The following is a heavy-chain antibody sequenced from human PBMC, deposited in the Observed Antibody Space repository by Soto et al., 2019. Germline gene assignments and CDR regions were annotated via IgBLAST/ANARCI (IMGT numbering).Heavy chain of an antibody. CDR1: GYTFTGYY. J-gene: IGHJ5*02. V-gene: IGHV1-3*01. D-gene: IGHD2-2*02. Sequence: ASVKVSCKASGYTFTGYYMHWVRQAPGQRLEWMGWINAGNGNTKYSQKFQGRVTITRDTSASTAYMELSNLRSEDTAVYHCAREGSQLLYFVGYRFDPWGQGTLVTVSS. CDR3: AREGSQLLYFVGYRFDP. CDR2: INAGNGNT.